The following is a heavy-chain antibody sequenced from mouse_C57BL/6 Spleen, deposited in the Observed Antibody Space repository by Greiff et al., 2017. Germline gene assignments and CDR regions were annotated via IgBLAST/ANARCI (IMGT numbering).Heavy chain of an antibody. CDR2: IYPGSGST. D-gene: IGHD1-1*01. J-gene: IGHJ4*01. CDR1: GYTFTSYW. Sequence: QVQLQQPGAELVKPGASVKMSCKASGYTFTSYWITWVKQRPGLGLEWIGDIYPGSGSTNYNEKFKSKATLTVDTSSSTAYMQLSSLTSEDSAVYYCARYGSRYAMDYWGQGTSVTVSS. V-gene: IGHV1-55*01. CDR3: ARYGSRYAMDY.